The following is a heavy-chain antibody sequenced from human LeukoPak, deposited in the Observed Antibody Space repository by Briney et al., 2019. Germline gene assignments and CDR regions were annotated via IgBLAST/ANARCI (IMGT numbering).Heavy chain of an antibody. CDR3: AKYKSVAGHLHIDY. CDR2: ISGSGGNT. Sequence: PGGSLRLSCAASGFTFSSYAMSWVRETPRGGLEWVSPISGSGGNTYYADSVKGRFTISRDNSKNTLYLQMNSLRAEDTAVYYCAKYKSVAGHLHIDYWGQGTLVTVSS. D-gene: IGHD6-19*01. J-gene: IGHJ4*02. CDR1: GFTFSSYA. V-gene: IGHV3-23*01.